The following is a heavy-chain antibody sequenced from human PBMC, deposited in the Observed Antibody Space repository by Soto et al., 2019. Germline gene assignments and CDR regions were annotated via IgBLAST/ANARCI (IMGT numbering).Heavy chain of an antibody. CDR3: ARDANWEERYYYYYYMDV. D-gene: IGHD7-27*01. J-gene: IGHJ6*03. CDR2: IKQDGSEK. V-gene: IGHV3-7*01. Sequence: GGSLRLSCAASGFTFSSYWMSWVRQAPGKGLEWVANIKQDGSEKYYVDSVKGRFTISRDNAKNSLYLQMNSLRAEDTAVYYCARDANWEERYYYYYYMDVWGKGTTVTVSS. CDR1: GFTFSSYW.